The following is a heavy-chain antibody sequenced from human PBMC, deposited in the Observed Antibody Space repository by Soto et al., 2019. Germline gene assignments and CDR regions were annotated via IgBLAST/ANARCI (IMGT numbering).Heavy chain of an antibody. J-gene: IGHJ3*02. CDR3: ARDRRTQVTPDAFDI. Sequence: PGGSLRLSCAASGFNFSSYCMSCVRQAPGKGLEWVANIKQDGSEKYYVDSVKGRFTISRDNAKNSLYLQMNSLRAEDTAVYYCARDRRTQVTPDAFDIWGKGTMVTVSS. V-gene: IGHV3-7*01. CDR1: GFNFSSYC. CDR2: IKQDGSEK.